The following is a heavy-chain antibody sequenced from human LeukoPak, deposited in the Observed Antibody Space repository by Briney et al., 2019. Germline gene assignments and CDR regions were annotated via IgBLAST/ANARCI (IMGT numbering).Heavy chain of an antibody. Sequence: SETLSLTCTVSGGSLSSYWSWIRQSPGKGLEWIGYIYFSGTTNYNPSLKSRLTITIDTSRNQFSLKLSSVTAADTAIYYCVSGGSYLTKWGQGTLVTVSS. CDR2: IYFSGTT. CDR1: GGSLSSY. J-gene: IGHJ4*02. D-gene: IGHD3-10*01. CDR3: VSGGSYLTK. V-gene: IGHV4-59*01.